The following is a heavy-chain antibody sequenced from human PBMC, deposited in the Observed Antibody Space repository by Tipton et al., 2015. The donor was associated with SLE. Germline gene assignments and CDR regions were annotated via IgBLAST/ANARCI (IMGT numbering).Heavy chain of an antibody. D-gene: IGHD7-27*01. CDR3: ARGPQLGIHFDS. CDR2: IYHSGTT. V-gene: IGHV4-31*01. J-gene: IGHJ4*02. Sequence: TLSLTCTVSGGSITSNGFYWSWIRQHPGKGLEWIGYIYHSGTTYYKPSLKSQITISVDTSKNQFSLKLSSVTAADTAVYYCARGPQLGIHFDSWGQGPLVTVSS. CDR1: GGSITSNGFY.